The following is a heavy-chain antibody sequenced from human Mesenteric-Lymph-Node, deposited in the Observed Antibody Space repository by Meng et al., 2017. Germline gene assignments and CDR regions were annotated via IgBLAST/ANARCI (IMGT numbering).Heavy chain of an antibody. CDR2: IHHSGSA. V-gene: IGHV4-30-4*01. CDR1: GGSISSYY. J-gene: IGHJ4*02. CDR3: ASFDHIPRRNYFDY. D-gene: IGHD2-21*01. Sequence: QWQRQESGPGPVKPSQTLSLTCTVSGGSISSYYWSWIRQPPGKGLEWIGYIHHSGSAYYNPSLKSRVSISVDTSKNQFSLNLNSMTAADTAVYYCASFDHIPRRNYFDYWGQGTLVTVSS.